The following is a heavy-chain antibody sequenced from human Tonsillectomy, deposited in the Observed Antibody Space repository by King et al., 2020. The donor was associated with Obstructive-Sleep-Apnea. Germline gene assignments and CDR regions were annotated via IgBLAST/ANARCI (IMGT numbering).Heavy chain of an antibody. CDR2: IYYIGCT. V-gene: IGHV4-59*01. Sequence: QLQESGPGLVKPSETLSLTCTVSGGSISSYYWSWIRQPPGKGLEWIGYIYYIGCTTYNPSLKSLVTISVDTSTNQFSLKLSSVTAADTAVYYCARVRCSGGSCYSGWYFDLWGRGTLVTVSS. J-gene: IGHJ2*01. CDR3: ARVRCSGGSCYSGWYFDL. D-gene: IGHD2-15*01. CDR1: GGSISSYY.